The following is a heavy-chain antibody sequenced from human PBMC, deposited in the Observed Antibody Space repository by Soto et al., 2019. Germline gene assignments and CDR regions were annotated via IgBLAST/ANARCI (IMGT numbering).Heavy chain of an antibody. D-gene: IGHD3-10*01. CDR2: ISAYNGNT. CDR3: ARDRWGVLIWLGELGEH. J-gene: IGHJ4*02. V-gene: IGHV1-18*01. CDR1: GYTFTSYG. Sequence: ASVKVSCKASGYTFTSYGISWVRQAPGQGLEWMGWISAYNGNTNYAQKLQGRVTMTTDTSTSTAYMELRSLRSDDTAVYYCARDRWGVLIWLGELGEHWGQGGLVTVSS.